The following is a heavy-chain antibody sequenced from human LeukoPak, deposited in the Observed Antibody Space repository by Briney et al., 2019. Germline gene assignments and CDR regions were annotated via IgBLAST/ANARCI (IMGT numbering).Heavy chain of an antibody. D-gene: IGHD6-13*01. CDR3: ARARAAVYYFDY. V-gene: IGHV4-59*08. CDR1: GGSISSYY. Sequence: SETLSLTCIVSGGSISSYYWSLLRQPPGKGLEWIGYIYYSGSTNYNPSLKSRVTISVDTSKNQCSLKLSSVTAADTAVYYCARARAAVYYFDYWGQGTLVTVSS. J-gene: IGHJ4*02. CDR2: IYYSGST.